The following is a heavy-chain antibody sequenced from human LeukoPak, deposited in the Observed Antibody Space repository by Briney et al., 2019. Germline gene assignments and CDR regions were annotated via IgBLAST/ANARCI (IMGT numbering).Heavy chain of an antibody. CDR2: IYYSGST. V-gene: IGHV4-30-4*01. Sequence: SETLSLTCTVSGGSISSGDYYWSWIRQPPGKGLEWIGYIYYSGSTYYNPSLKSRVTISVDTSKNQFSLKLSSVTAADTAVYYCARAVIGVRGVILSLCDAFDIWGQGTMVTVSS. J-gene: IGHJ3*02. CDR3: ARAVIGVRGVILSLCDAFDI. CDR1: GGSISSGDYY. D-gene: IGHD3-10*01.